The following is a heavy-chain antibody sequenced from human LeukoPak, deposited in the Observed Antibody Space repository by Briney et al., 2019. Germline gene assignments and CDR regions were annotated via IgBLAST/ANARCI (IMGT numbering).Heavy chain of an antibody. J-gene: IGHJ4*02. CDR3: ARSGSYSKEIDY. Sequence: SETLSLTCTVSGGSISSYYWSWIRQPPGKGLEWIGYIYYSGSTNYNPSLKSRVTISVDTSKNQFSLKLSSVTAADTAVYYCARSGSYSKEIDYWGQGTLVTVSS. D-gene: IGHD1-26*01. CDR1: GGSISSYY. CDR2: IYYSGST. V-gene: IGHV4-59*01.